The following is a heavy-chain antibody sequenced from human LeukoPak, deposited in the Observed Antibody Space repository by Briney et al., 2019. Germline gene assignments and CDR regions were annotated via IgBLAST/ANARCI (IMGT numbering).Heavy chain of an antibody. V-gene: IGHV3-23*01. Sequence: PGGSLRLSCAASGFTFSSYAMSWVRQAPGKGLEWVSAISGSGGSTHYADSVKGRFTISRDNSKNTLYLQMNSLRAEDTAVYYCAKAEMATKIYYYYGMDVWGQGTTVTASS. CDR1: GFTFSSYA. D-gene: IGHD5-24*01. CDR3: AKAEMATKIYYYYGMDV. J-gene: IGHJ6*02. CDR2: ISGSGGST.